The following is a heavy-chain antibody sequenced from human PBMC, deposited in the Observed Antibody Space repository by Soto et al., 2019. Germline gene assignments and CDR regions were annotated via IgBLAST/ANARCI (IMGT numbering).Heavy chain of an antibody. CDR3: AREYYTHGWFDP. CDR2: IYYSARGYSEGA. J-gene: IGHJ5*02. CDR1: GGSISSRDYY. Sequence: SETLSLTCTVSGGSISSRDYYWSWIRQPPGKGLEWIGYIYYSARGYSEGAYFNPSLRGRATISVDTSKNQLSLRLNPVTAADTAVYYCAREYYTHGWFDPWGLGTLVTVSS. D-gene: IGHD3-3*01. V-gene: IGHV4-30-4*01.